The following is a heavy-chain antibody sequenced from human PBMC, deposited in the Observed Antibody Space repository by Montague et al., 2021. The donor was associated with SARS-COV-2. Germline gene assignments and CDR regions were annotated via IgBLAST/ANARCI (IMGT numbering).Heavy chain of an antibody. J-gene: IGHJ5*02. Sequence: SETLSLTCTVSGYSISSDYYWGWIRQPPGKGLEWIGSIYHSGSTNYNPSLKSRVTISVDTSKNQFSLKLLSSVTAADTAVYYCARDRRRWLQLNNWFDPWGQGTLVTVSS. CDR1: GYSISSDYY. CDR2: IYHSGST. V-gene: IGHV4-38-2*02. D-gene: IGHD5-24*01. CDR3: ARDRRRWLQLNNWFDP.